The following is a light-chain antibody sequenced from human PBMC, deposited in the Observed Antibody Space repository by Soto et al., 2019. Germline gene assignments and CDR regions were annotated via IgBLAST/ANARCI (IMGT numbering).Light chain of an antibody. CDR1: SSDVGSYNL. V-gene: IGLV2-23*02. CDR3: CSYAGSSTQV. CDR2: EVS. Sequence: QSALTQPASVSGSPGQSITISCTGTSSDVGSYNLVSWYQQHPGKAPKLMIYEVSKRPSGVSNRFSGSKSGNTASLTISGLQAADEADYYCCSYAGSSTQVFGGGTKVTVL. J-gene: IGLJ2*01.